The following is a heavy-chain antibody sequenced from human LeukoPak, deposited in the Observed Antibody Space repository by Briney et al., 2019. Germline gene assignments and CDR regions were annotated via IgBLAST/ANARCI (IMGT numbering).Heavy chain of an antibody. Sequence: SETLSLTCTVSSGSISSSNYYWGWIRQPPGKGLEWIGSINYSGSTYSNPSLKSRVTISIDTSKNQFSLNLSSVTATDTALYYCARHAHTKPFDPWDQGTLVTVSS. CDR2: INYSGST. J-gene: IGHJ5*02. D-gene: IGHD2-8*01. CDR1: SGSISSSNYY. V-gene: IGHV4-39*01. CDR3: ARHAHTKPFDP.